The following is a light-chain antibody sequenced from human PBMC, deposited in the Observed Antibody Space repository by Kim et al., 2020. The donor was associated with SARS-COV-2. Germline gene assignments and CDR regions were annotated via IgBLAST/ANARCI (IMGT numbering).Light chain of an antibody. CDR1: ISNIGSRT. CDR3: AAWDDSLSDYV. CDR2: VNN. V-gene: IGLV1-44*01. Sequence: GQRVTFSCSGAISNIGSRTVNWYRHLPGPAPKLLIYVNNQRPSGVPDRFSGSKSGTSASLAISGLQSEDEADYYCAAWDDSLSDYVFGTGTKVTVL. J-gene: IGLJ1*01.